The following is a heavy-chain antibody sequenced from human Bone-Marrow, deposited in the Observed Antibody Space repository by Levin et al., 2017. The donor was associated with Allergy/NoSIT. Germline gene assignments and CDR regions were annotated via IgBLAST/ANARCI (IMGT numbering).Heavy chain of an antibody. CDR3: ARDYLAVAGDNYFDY. D-gene: IGHD6-19*01. J-gene: IGHJ4*02. CDR2: ISYDESNQ. CDR1: GFDFSSYG. V-gene: IGHV3-30*03. Sequence: PGGSLRLSCVASGFDFSSYGMHWVRQAPGKGLEWVATISYDESNQFYGDSVEGRFTISRDNSKNTVFLEGSSLRVDDTAVYYCARDYLAVAGDNYFDYWGQGTLVTVSS.